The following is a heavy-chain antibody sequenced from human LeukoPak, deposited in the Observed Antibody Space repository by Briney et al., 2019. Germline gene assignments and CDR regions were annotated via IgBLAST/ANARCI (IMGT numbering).Heavy chain of an antibody. CDR2: ISSSSSYI. J-gene: IGHJ4*02. Sequence: GGSLRLSCAASGFTFSSYSMNWVRQAPGKGLEWVSSISSSSSYIYYADSVKGRFTISRDNAKNSLYLQMNSLRAEDTAVYYCARDSEAYCSGGSCSMFDYWGQGTLVTVSS. V-gene: IGHV3-21*01. D-gene: IGHD2-15*01. CDR1: GFTFSSYS. CDR3: ARDSEAYCSGGSCSMFDY.